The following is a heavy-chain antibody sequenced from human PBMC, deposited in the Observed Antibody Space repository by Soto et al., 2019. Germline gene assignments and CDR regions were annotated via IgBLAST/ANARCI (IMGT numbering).Heavy chain of an antibody. V-gene: IGHV3-72*01. CDR1: GFTFRDHY. Sequence: VQLVESGGGLVQPGGSLRLSCAASGFTFRDHYMDWVRQAPGKGLEWVGRIRNKANNYATEYAASVKDRFTISRDDSKNSLYLQMNSLKTEDTAVYYCARGWALGELLPGAFDYWGQGILVTVSS. CDR2: IRNKANNYAT. CDR3: ARGWALGELLPGAFDY. J-gene: IGHJ4*02. D-gene: IGHD1-26*01.